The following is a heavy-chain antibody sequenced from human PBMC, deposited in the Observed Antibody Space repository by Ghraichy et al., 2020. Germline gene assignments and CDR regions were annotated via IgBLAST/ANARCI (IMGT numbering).Heavy chain of an antibody. Sequence: GGSLRLSCAASGFTFSSYAMHWVRQAPGKGLEWVAVISYDGSNKYYADSVKGRFTISRDNSKNTLYLQMNSLRAEDTAVYYCARVRRVPVVTFDYWGQGTLVTVSS. CDR1: GFTFSSYA. J-gene: IGHJ4*02. CDR3: ARVRRVPVVTFDY. V-gene: IGHV3-30*04. D-gene: IGHD3-22*01. CDR2: ISYDGSNK.